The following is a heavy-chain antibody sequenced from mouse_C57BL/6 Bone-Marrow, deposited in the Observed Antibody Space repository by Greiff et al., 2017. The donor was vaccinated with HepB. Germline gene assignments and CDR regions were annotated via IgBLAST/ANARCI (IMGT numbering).Heavy chain of an antibody. Sequence: LQESGAELVKPGASVKISCKASGYTFTDYTIHWMKQRPEQGLEWIGYIYPSDGSTKYNEKFKGKATLTADKSSSTAYMQLNSLTSEDSAVYFCARYGDYGGYGSYFDYWGQGTTLTVSS. CDR1: GYTFTDYT. CDR3: ARYGDYGGYGSYFDY. CDR2: IYPSDGST. D-gene: IGHD1-1*02. V-gene: IGHV1-78*01. J-gene: IGHJ2*01.